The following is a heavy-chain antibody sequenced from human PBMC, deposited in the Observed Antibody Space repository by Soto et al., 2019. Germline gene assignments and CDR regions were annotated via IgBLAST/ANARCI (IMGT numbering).Heavy chain of an antibody. CDR1: GYTFTGYY. J-gene: IGHJ4*02. V-gene: IGHV1-2*04. Sequence: ASVKVSCKASGYTFTGYYMHWVRQAPGQGLEWMGWINPNSGGTNYAQKFQGWVTMTRDTSISTAYMELSRLRSDDTAVYYCARAPLIAARLRLKYYFDYWGQGTLVTVSS. CDR2: INPNSGGT. CDR3: ARAPLIAARLRLKYYFDY. D-gene: IGHD6-6*01.